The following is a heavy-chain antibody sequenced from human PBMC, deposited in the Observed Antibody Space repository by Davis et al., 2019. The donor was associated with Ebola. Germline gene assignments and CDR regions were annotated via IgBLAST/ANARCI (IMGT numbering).Heavy chain of an antibody. V-gene: IGHV3-30*03. CDR1: GFTFSSYG. Sequence: GESLKISCAASGFTFSSYGMHWVRQAPGKGLEWVAVISYDGSNKYYADSVKGRFTISRDNSKNTLYLQMNSLRAEDTAVYYCARGGDIVVVVAATDYYGMDVWGQGTTVTVSS. J-gene: IGHJ6*02. CDR3: ARGGDIVVVVAATDYYGMDV. D-gene: IGHD2-15*01. CDR2: ISYDGSNK.